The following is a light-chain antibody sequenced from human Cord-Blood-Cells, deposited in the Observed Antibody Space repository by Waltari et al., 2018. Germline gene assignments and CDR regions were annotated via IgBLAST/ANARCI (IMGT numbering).Light chain of an antibody. V-gene: IGLV1-40*01. Sequence: QSVLTQPPSVSGAPGQRVTISCTGSSSNIGAGYDVNWYQQLPVTAPKLLIYGNSNRPSGVPDRFSGSKSGTSASLAITGLQAEDEADYYCQSYDSSLSGVFGTGTKVTVL. J-gene: IGLJ1*01. CDR1: SSNIGAGYD. CDR2: GNS. CDR3: QSYDSSLSGV.